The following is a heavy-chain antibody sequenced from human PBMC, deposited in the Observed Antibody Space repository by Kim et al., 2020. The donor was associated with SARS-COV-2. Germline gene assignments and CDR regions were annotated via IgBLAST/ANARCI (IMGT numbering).Heavy chain of an antibody. CDR1: GFTFSSYA. Sequence: GGSLRLSFAASGFTFSSYAMSWVRQAPGKGLEWVSAISGSGGSTYYADSVKGRFTISRDNSKNTLYLQMNSLRAEDTAVYYCAKDETTNYDILTGYYSPFDYWGQGTLVTVSS. CDR3: AKDETTNYDILTGYYSPFDY. J-gene: IGHJ4*02. CDR2: ISGSGGST. D-gene: IGHD3-9*01. V-gene: IGHV3-23*01.